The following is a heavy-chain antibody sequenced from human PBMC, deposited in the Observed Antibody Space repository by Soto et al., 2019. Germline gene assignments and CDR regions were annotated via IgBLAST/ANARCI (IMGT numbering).Heavy chain of an antibody. CDR2: ISYEGSNK. V-gene: IGHV3-30*03. D-gene: IGHD2-15*01. Sequence: GGSLTLSSPPSAFTFSSYGMHWVRQAPGNGLEWVAVISYEGSNKYYADSVKGRFTISRDNSKNPLYLQMNSLRAEDTDVYYCADGYCSGGSWYSNAFDIWGQGTMVTVSS. CDR1: AFTFSSYG. J-gene: IGHJ3*02. CDR3: ADGYCSGGSWYSNAFDI.